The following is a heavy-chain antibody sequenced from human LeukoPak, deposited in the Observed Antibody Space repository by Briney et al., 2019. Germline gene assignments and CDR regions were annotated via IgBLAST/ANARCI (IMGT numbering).Heavy chain of an antibody. CDR1: GFTVSSNY. J-gene: IGHJ6*03. V-gene: IGHV3-53*01. CDR3: ARAVATVYYFYMDV. D-gene: IGHD5-12*01. Sequence: PVGSLRLSCAASGFTVSSNYITWVRQAPGKGLEWVSAIYSGGTTYYADSVKGRFTISRDNSKNTLYLQMNSLRTEDTAVYYCARAVATVYYFYMDVWGKGTTVTISS. CDR2: IYSGGTT.